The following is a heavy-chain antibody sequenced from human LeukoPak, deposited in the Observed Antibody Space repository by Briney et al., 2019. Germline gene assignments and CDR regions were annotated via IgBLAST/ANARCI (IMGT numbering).Heavy chain of an antibody. CDR1: AFIFSGHW. CDR2: IKEDGSER. D-gene: IGHD6-13*01. CDR3: ARGRTSGSSWPFDY. V-gene: IGHV3-7*01. Sequence: GGSLGLSCEGSAFIFSGHWMNWVRQTPGKGLEWVASIKEDGSERQYVDSVKGRFTISRDNAKNSLSLQMNSLRAEDTAVYYCARGRTSGSSWPFDYWGQGTPVTVSS. J-gene: IGHJ4*02.